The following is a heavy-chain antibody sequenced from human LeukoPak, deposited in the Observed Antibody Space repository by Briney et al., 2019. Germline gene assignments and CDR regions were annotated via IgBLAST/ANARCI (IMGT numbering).Heavy chain of an antibody. V-gene: IGHV1-24*01. CDR3: ARNPYYYDSSRGLLYY. CDR1: GYTLTELS. J-gene: IGHJ4*02. CDR2: FDPEDGET. Sequence: ASVKVSCKVSGYTLTELSMHWVRQAPGKGLEWMGGFDPEDGETIYAQKFQGRVTMTEDTSTDTAYMELSSLRSEDTAVYYCARNPYYYDSSRGLLYYWGQGTLVTVSS. D-gene: IGHD3-22*01.